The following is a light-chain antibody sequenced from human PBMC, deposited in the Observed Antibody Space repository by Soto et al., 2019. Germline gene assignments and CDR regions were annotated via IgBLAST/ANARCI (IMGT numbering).Light chain of an antibody. J-gene: IGKJ3*01. V-gene: IGKV3-15*01. CDR2: GAS. CDR3: QQYNKWPLFT. Sequence: IVMTQSPATLSVSPGVRATLSCRARQRVNNNLAWYQQRPGQPPRLLIYGASNRATAIPARFSGSGSGTDFTLTISSLQTEDFAVDYCQQYNKWPLFTFGPGTRVDVK. CDR1: QRVNNN.